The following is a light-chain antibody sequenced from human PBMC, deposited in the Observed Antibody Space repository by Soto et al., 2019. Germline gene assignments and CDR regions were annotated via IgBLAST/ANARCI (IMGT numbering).Light chain of an antibody. J-gene: IGLJ2*01. Sequence: QSALTQPASVSGSPGQSITISCTGTSSDVGGYNYVSWYQQHPGKAPKLMIYDVSNRPSGVSNRFAGSNSGNTASLTISGLQAEDEADYCCSSYTSSSTLVFGGGTKLTVL. CDR2: DVS. V-gene: IGLV2-14*01. CDR1: SSDVGGYNY. CDR3: SSYTSSSTLV.